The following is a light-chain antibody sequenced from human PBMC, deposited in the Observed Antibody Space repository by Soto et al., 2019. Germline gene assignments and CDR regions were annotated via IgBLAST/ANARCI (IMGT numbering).Light chain of an antibody. CDR2: DVS. Sequence: QSALTQPASVSGSPGQSITISCTGTSSDVGGYNYVSWYQQHPGKAPKLMIYDVSNRPSGVSNRSSGSKSGNTASLTISGLQAEDEAEYYCSSYTSSSTLFGGGTKL. V-gene: IGLV2-14*01. J-gene: IGLJ2*01. CDR1: SSDVGGYNY. CDR3: SSYTSSSTL.